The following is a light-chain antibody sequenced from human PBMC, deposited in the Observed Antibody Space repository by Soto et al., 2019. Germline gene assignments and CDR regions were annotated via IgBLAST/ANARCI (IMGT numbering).Light chain of an antibody. CDR1: SEQHSAYA. CDR3: QTWGTGIQVV. CDR2: LNSDGTH. J-gene: IGLJ2*01. Sequence: QSVLTQSPSASASLGASVRLTCTLNSEQHSAYAIAWHQQQPEKGPRYLMKLNSDGTHSKGDGIPDRFSGSSSGAERYLTISSLQSEDEADYYCQTWGTGIQVVFGGGTKLTVL. V-gene: IGLV4-69*01.